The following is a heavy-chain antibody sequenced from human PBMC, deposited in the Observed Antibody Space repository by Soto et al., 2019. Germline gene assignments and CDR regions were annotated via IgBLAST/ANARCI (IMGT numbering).Heavy chain of an antibody. J-gene: IGHJ5*02. Sequence: SETLSLTCAVSGGYISSSNWWSWVRQPPGKGLEWIGEIYHSGSTNYNPSLKSRVTISVDKSKNQFSLKLSSVTAADTAVYYCARDQVVTPNWFDPWGQGTLVTVSS. V-gene: IGHV4-4*02. CDR2: IYHSGST. CDR3: ARDQVVTPNWFDP. D-gene: IGHD2-15*01. CDR1: GGYISSSNW.